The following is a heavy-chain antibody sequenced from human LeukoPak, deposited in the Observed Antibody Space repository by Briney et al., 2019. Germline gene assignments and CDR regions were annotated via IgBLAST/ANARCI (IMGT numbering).Heavy chain of an antibody. V-gene: IGHV1-46*01. Sequence: ASVKVSCKASGYTFTSYYMHWVRQAPGQGLEWMGIINPSGGSTSYAQKFQGRVTITADESTSTAYMELSRLRSDDTAVYYCARDPHIAAAPDYWGQGTLVTVSS. CDR2: INPSGGST. D-gene: IGHD6-13*01. J-gene: IGHJ4*02. CDR1: GYTFTSYY. CDR3: ARDPHIAAAPDY.